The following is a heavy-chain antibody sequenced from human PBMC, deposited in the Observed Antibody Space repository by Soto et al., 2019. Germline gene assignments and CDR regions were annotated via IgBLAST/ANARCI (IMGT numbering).Heavy chain of an antibody. J-gene: IGHJ5*02. V-gene: IGHV4-31*03. CDR1: GGSISSGGYY. D-gene: IGHD6-6*01. CDR2: IYYSGST. Sequence: NPSETLSLTCTVSGGSISSGGYYWSWIRQHPGKGLEWIGYIYYSGSTYYNPSLKSRVTISVDTSKNQFSLKLSSVTAADTAVYYCARSSPAYSSSREGPSWFDPWGQGTLVTVSS. CDR3: ARSSPAYSSSREGPSWFDP.